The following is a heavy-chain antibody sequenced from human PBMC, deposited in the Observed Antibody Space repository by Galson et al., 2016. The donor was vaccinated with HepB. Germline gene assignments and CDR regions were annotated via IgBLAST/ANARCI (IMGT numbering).Heavy chain of an antibody. V-gene: IGHV3-64*04. CDR1: GFTFSNYA. CDR3: AKAVGGSSVSLPDY. D-gene: IGHD1-26*01. Sequence: SLRLSCAASGFTFSNYAMHWVRQAPETGLEYVSAIGSDGTTTYYSDSFRGRFTISRDNSYNTLYLQMKSLRPDDTAVYYCAKAVGGSSVSLPDYWGQGALVTVSS. J-gene: IGHJ4*02. CDR2: IGSDGTTT.